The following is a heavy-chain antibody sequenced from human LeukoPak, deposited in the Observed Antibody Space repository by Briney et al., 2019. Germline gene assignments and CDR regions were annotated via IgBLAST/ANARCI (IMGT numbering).Heavy chain of an antibody. V-gene: IGHV3-53*01. Sequence: PGGSLRLSCAASGFTVSTSYMSWVRQAPGKGLEWVSFMYGAANIYYADSVKGRFTLSRDNSNNMLYPQMDSLEAADTAVYYCARGVVGAIPLDYWGQGTLVTVSS. CDR2: MYGAANI. D-gene: IGHD1-26*01. CDR1: GFTVSTSY. J-gene: IGHJ4*02. CDR3: ARGVVGAIPLDY.